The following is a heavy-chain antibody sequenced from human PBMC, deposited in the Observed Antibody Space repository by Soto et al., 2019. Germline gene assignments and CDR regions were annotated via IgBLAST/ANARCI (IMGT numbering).Heavy chain of an antibody. V-gene: IGHV4-31*03. D-gene: IGHD3-10*01. Sequence: SETLSLTCTVSGGSISSGGYYWSWIRQHPGKGLEWIGYIYYSGSTYYNPSLKSRVTISVDTSKNQFSLKLSSVTAADTAVYYCARCITMVRGVISYYYYGMDVWGQGTTVTVSS. J-gene: IGHJ6*02. CDR2: IYYSGST. CDR3: ARCITMVRGVISYYYYGMDV. CDR1: GGSISSGGYY.